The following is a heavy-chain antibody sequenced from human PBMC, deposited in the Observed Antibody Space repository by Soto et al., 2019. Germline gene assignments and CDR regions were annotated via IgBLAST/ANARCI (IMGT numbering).Heavy chain of an antibody. CDR3: TRVLAGTSGQFDY. V-gene: IGHV3-74*01. Sequence: EVQLVESGGGLVQPGGSLRLSCAASGFALSSYWMHWVRQAPGKGLVWVSRIGSDGSGTTYADSVKGRFTISRDNAKNRVYLQMTSLSAEDTAVYYCTRVLAGTSGQFDYWGQGTLVTVSS. CDR2: IGSDGSGT. CDR1: GFALSSYW. D-gene: IGHD1-26*01. J-gene: IGHJ4*02.